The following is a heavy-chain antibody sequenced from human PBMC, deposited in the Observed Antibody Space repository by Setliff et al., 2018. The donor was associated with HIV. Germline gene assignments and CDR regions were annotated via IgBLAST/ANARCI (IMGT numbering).Heavy chain of an antibody. CDR3: AREAQYSSSWSGRRVTWFDA. Sequence: SETLSLTCAVYGGSFTDYFWSWIRQPPGKGLEWIGEINHSESTNYNPSLKSRVTISIHTSKKQFSLDLRSVTGADTAVYYCAREAQYSSSWSGRRVTWFDAWGQGTLVTVSS. CDR2: INHSEST. D-gene: IGHD6-13*01. V-gene: IGHV4-34*01. J-gene: IGHJ5*02. CDR1: GGSFTDYF.